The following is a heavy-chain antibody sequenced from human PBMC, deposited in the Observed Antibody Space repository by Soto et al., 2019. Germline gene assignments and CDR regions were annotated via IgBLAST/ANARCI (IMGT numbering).Heavy chain of an antibody. CDR1: GGIFSSYA. D-gene: IGHD2-2*01. CDR2: IIPIFGTA. Sequence: GASVKVSCKASGGIFSSYAISWVRQAPGQGLEWMGGIIPIFGTANYAQKFQSRVTITADESTSTAYMELSSLRSEDTAVYYCARDPEGYCSSTSCPSGRYYYYGMDVWGQGTTVTVSS. V-gene: IGHV1-69*13. J-gene: IGHJ6*02. CDR3: ARDPEGYCSSTSCPSGRYYYYGMDV.